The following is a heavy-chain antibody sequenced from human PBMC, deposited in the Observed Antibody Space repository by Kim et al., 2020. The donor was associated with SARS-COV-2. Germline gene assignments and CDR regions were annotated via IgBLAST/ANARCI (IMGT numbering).Heavy chain of an antibody. Sequence: GGSLRLSCAASGFTFSSYGMHWVRQAPGKGLEWVAVISYDGSNKYYADSVKGRFTISRDNSKNTLYLQMNSLRAEDTAVYYCAKESFPGYSSGWFYYGMDVWGQGTTVTVSS. CDR1: GFTFSSYG. CDR2: ISYDGSNK. CDR3: AKESFPGYSSGWFYYGMDV. D-gene: IGHD6-19*01. J-gene: IGHJ6*02. V-gene: IGHV3-30*18.